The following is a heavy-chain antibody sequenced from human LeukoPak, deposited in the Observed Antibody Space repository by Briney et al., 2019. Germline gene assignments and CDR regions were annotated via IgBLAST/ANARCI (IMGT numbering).Heavy chain of an antibody. CDR3: ARRVSYYYFYMDV. Sequence: SETLSLTCGVSGDSFSGYYWSWIRQSPGKGLEWMAEINDSGSTNFNPSLKSRLRISLDESKNQFSLTLSSVTAADTAVYYCARRVSYYYFYMDVWGNGTTVTVSS. V-gene: IGHV4-34*01. J-gene: IGHJ6*03. CDR1: GDSFSGYY. CDR2: INDSGST.